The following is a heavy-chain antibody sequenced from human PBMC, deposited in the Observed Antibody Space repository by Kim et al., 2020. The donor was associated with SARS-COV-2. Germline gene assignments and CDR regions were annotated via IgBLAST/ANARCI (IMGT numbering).Heavy chain of an antibody. V-gene: IGHV4-39*01. J-gene: IGHJ5*02. Sequence: RKSRVTLAVDTSKNQFSLKLSSVTAADTAVYFCARRPRIRAAAGTDWFDPWGQGTLVTVSS. CDR3: ARRPRIRAAAGTDWFDP. D-gene: IGHD6-13*01.